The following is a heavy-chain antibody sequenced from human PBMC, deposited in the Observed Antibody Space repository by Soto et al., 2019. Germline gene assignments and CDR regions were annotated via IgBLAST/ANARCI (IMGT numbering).Heavy chain of an antibody. D-gene: IGHD6-19*01. CDR3: AKDRQFGRAVAGYFDY. J-gene: IGHJ4*02. CDR1: GFTFISYG. V-gene: IGHV3-30*18. Sequence: PGGSLRLSFAASGFTFISYGIHWVRQAPGKGLEWVAVISYDGSNKYYADSVKGRFIISRDNSKNTLYLQMNSLRAEDTAVYYCAKDRQFGRAVAGYFDYWGQGTLVTVSS. CDR2: ISYDGSNK.